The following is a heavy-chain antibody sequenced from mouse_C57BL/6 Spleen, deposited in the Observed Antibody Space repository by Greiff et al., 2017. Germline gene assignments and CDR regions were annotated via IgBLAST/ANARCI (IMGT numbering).Heavy chain of an antibody. V-gene: IGHV1-80*01. D-gene: IGHD1-1*02. Sequence: QVQLQQSGAELVKPGASVKISCKASGYAFSSYWMNWVKQRPGKGLEWIGQIYPGDGDTNYNGKFKGKATLTADKSSSTAYMQLSSLTSEDSAVYFCAILWSLDYYAMDYWGQGTSVTGSS. J-gene: IGHJ4*01. CDR1: GYAFSSYW. CDR2: IYPGDGDT. CDR3: AILWSLDYYAMDY.